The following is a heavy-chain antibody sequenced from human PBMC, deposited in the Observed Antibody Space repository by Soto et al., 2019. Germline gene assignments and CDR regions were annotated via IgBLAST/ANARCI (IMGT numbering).Heavy chain of an antibody. Sequence: SGPTLVNPTQTLTLTCTFSGLSLSTSQVGVGWIRQPPGKALEWLAHVYWNDAKYYSLSLKTRLTITKDTSKNQVVLTMTNMDPVDTATYFWAHLNTRGYYLSYWGQGALVTVSS. J-gene: IGHJ4*02. CDR3: AHLNTRGYYLSY. V-gene: IGHV2-5*01. D-gene: IGHD3-10*01. CDR1: GLSLSTSQVG. CDR2: VYWNDAK.